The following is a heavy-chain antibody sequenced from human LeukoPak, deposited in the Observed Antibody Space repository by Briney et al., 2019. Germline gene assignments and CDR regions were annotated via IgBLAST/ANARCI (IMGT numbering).Heavy chain of an antibody. V-gene: IGHV4-34*01. CDR3: ARGLVGANPNAFDY. J-gene: IGHJ4*02. CDR2: INHSGST. CDR1: GGSFSGYY. D-gene: IGHD1-26*01. Sequence: SETLSLTCAVYGGSFSGYYWSWIRQPPGKGLEWIGEINHSGSTNYNPSLKSRVTISVDTSKNQFSLKLSSVTAADTAVYYCARGLVGANPNAFDYWGQGTLVTVSS.